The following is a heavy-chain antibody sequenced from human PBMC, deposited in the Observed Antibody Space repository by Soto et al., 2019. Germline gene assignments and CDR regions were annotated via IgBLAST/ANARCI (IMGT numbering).Heavy chain of an antibody. V-gene: IGHV3-30*18. CDR2: MSYDGSNQ. CDR1: GFTLSGND. CDR3: AKGGWYSSSSPSDC. D-gene: IGHD6-6*01. Sequence: QVQLVESGGGVVQPGRSLRLSCAASGFTLSGNDMHWVRQAPSKGPEWVAVMSYDGSNQYYGDSVKGRFTISRDTSKSTLYLQMNSLRTEDTAVYYCAKGGWYSSSSPSDCWGQGTLVTVSS. J-gene: IGHJ4*02.